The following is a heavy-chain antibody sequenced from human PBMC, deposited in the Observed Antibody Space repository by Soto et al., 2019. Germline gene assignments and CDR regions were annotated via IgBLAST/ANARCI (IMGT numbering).Heavy chain of an antibody. CDR2: IYPGDSDT. CDR3: ARRPDIVVVPAASDYYGMDV. J-gene: IGHJ6*02. Sequence: GESLKISCKGSGYSFTSYWIGWVRQMPGKGLEWMGIIYPGDSDTRYSPSFQGQVTISADKSISTAYLQWSSLKASDTAMYYCARRPDIVVVPAASDYYGMDVWGQGTTVTVSS. V-gene: IGHV5-51*01. D-gene: IGHD2-2*01. CDR1: GYSFTSYW.